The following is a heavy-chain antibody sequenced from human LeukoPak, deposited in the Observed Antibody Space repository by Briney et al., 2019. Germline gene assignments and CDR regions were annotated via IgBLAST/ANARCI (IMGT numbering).Heavy chain of an antibody. V-gene: IGHV1-18*01. Sequence: GASVKVSCKAFGYTFTSYGISWVRQAPGQGLEWMGWISAYNGNTNYAQKLQGRVTMTTDTSTSTAYMELRSLRSDDTAVYYCARCGRYSGYYYGVAFDIWGQGTMVTVSS. CDR3: ARCGRYSGYYYGVAFDI. D-gene: IGHD3-22*01. CDR2: ISAYNGNT. J-gene: IGHJ3*02. CDR1: GYTFTSYG.